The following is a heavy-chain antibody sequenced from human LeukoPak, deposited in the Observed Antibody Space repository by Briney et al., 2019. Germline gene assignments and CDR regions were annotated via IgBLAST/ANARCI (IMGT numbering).Heavy chain of an antibody. V-gene: IGHV4-34*01. J-gene: IGHJ4*02. CDR3: ARACQGGIAVAGASGYYFDY. CDR2: INHSGST. CDR1: GGSFSGYY. D-gene: IGHD6-19*01. Sequence: SETLSLTCAVYGGSFSGYYWSLIRQPPGKGLEWIGEINHSGSTNYNPSLKSRVTISVDTSKNQFSLKLSSVTAADTAVYYCARACQGGIAVAGASGYYFDYWGQGTLVTVSS.